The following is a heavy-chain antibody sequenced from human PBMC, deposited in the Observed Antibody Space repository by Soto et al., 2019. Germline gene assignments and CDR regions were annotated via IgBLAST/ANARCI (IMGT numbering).Heavy chain of an antibody. D-gene: IGHD3-9*01. Sequence: PGGSLRLSCTASGFTFSSYWMIWVRQAPGKGLEWVANIKQDGSEKYYVDSVKGRFTISRDNAKNSLYLQMNSLRAEDTAVYYCASSESVLRYFDWLFWFDYWGQGTLVTVSS. CDR3: ASSESVLRYFDWLFWFDY. CDR2: IKQDGSEK. CDR1: GFTFSSYW. J-gene: IGHJ5*01. V-gene: IGHV3-7*01.